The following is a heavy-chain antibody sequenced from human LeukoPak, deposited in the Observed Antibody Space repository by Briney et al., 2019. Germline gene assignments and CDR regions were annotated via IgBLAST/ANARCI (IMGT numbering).Heavy chain of an antibody. D-gene: IGHD2-21*02. V-gene: IGHV3-23*01. CDR1: GFTFNSYE. J-gene: IGHJ6*03. CDR3: AREVVTAKWATNYYYYMDV. Sequence: GGSLRLSCAASGFTFNSYELNWVRQAPGKGLEWVSAISGSGGSTYYADSVKGRFTVSRDNSKNTLYLQMNSLRAEDTAVYYCAREVVTAKWATNYYYYMDVWGKGTTVTISS. CDR2: ISGSGGST.